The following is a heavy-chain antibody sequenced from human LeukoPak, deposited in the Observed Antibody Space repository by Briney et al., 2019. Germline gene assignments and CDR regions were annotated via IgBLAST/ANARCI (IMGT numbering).Heavy chain of an antibody. CDR3: AKDPEYYYGPGSYSWFDP. Sequence: PGGSLRLSCAASGFTFSSYAMSWVRQAPGKGLEWVSAISGSGGSTYYADSVKGRFTISRDNSKNTLYLQMNSLRAEDTAVYYCAKDPEYYYGPGSYSWFDPWGQGTLVTVSS. V-gene: IGHV3-23*01. J-gene: IGHJ5*02. CDR2: ISGSGGST. CDR1: GFTFSSYA. D-gene: IGHD3-10*01.